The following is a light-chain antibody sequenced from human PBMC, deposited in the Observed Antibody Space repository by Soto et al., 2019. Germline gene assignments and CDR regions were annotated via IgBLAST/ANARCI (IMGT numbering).Light chain of an antibody. J-gene: IGKJ1*01. Sequence: IQMTQSPSTLSASVGDSVTITCRASQNVRTWLAWFHQKPGQAPKLLIYKASTLERGVQSRFSGSGSGTDFTLTIRSLQPDDFGAYYLQQYHSSWTVGRGTKVEIK. CDR3: QQYHSSWT. V-gene: IGKV1-5*03. CDR1: QNVRTW. CDR2: KAS.